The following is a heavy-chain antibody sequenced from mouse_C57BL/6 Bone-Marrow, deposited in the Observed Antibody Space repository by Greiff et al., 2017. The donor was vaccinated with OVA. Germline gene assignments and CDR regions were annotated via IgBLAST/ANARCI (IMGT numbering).Heavy chain of an antibody. V-gene: IGHV2-2*01. CDR3: ARNGDSSGYEAWFAY. D-gene: IGHD3-2*02. Sequence: VQLQESGPGLVQPSQSLSITCTVSGFSLTSYGVHWVRQSPGKGLEWLGVIWSGGSTDYNAAFISRLSISKDNSKSQVFFKMNSLQADDTAIYYCARNGDSSGYEAWFAYWGQGTLVTVSA. J-gene: IGHJ3*01. CDR1: GFSLTSYG. CDR2: IWSGGST.